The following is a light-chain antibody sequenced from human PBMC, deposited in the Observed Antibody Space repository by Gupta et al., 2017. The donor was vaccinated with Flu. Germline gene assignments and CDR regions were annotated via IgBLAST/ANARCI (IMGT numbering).Light chain of an antibody. Sequence: GTSSDVGVYNYVSWYQQHPGKAPKLMIYDVSNRPSGVSNRFSGSKSGNTASLTISGLQAEDEADYYCSSYTSSSTSFGGGTKLTVL. CDR1: SSDVGVYNY. CDR3: SSYTSSSTS. V-gene: IGLV2-14*04. J-gene: IGLJ2*01. CDR2: DVS.